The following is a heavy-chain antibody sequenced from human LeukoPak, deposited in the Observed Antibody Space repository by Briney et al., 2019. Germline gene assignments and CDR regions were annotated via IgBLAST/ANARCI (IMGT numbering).Heavy chain of an antibody. CDR1: GYTFTSYY. J-gene: IGHJ3*02. Sequence: ASVKVSCKASGYTFTSYYMHWVRQAPGEGLEWMGIINPSGGSTSYAQKFQGRVTMTRDMSTSTAYMELSSLRSEDTAVYYCARVPGVLLWFGESDAFDIWGQGTMVTVSS. CDR3: ARVPGVLLWFGESDAFDI. V-gene: IGHV1-46*01. CDR2: INPSGGST. D-gene: IGHD3-10*01.